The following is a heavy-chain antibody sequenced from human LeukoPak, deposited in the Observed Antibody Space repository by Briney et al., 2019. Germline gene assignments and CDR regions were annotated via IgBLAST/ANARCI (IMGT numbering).Heavy chain of an antibody. Sequence: SETLSLTCTVSGASIRSNYWSWIRQPPGKGLEWIGYMYHSGNTDFNPSLKSRVTISVDTSKNQFSLKLSSVTAADTAVYYCARDSGYSSGWYDYWGQGTLVTVSS. CDR2: MYHSGNT. CDR3: ARDSGYSSGWYDY. J-gene: IGHJ4*02. D-gene: IGHD6-19*01. V-gene: IGHV4-59*01. CDR1: GASIRSNY.